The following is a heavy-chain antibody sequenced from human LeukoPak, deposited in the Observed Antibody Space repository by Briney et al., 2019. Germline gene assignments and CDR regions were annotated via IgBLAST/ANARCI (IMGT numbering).Heavy chain of an antibody. CDR3: ARDLGPYCSSTSCYLGYFDL. J-gene: IGHJ2*01. V-gene: IGHV4-4*02. CDR2: IYHSGST. Sequence: PSGTLSLTCAVSGGSISSSNWWSWVRQPPGKGLEWIGEIYHSGSTNYNPSLKSRVTISVDKSKNQFSLKLSSVTAADTAVYYCARDLGPYCSSTSCYLGYFDLWGRGTLVTVSS. CDR1: GGSISSSNW. D-gene: IGHD2-2*01.